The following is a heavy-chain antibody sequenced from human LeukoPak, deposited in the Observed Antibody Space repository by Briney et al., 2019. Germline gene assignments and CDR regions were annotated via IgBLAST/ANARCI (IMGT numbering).Heavy chain of an antibody. Sequence: SETLSLTCTVSGGSISSSSYYWDRIRQPPGKGLDWIGSIHYSPSTYYNPSLRSRVTISVDTSKNQFSLKLGSVTAADTAVYYCARDFIKDIVVVPAATPPPPYNWFDPWGQGTLVTVSS. V-gene: IGHV4-39*07. CDR1: GGSISSSSYY. CDR2: IHYSPST. CDR3: ARDFIKDIVVVPAATPPPPYNWFDP. J-gene: IGHJ5*02. D-gene: IGHD2-2*01.